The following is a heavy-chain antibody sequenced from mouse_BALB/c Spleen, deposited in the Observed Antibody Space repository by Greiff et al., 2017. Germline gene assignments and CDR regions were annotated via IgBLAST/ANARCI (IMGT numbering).Heavy chain of an antibody. D-gene: IGHD2-1*01. CDR1: GFNIKDTY. J-gene: IGHJ4*01. CDR2: IDPANGNT. V-gene: IGHV14-3*02. CDR3: ARSPLLNAMDY. Sequence: EVQLHQSGAELVKPGASVKLSCTASGFNIKDTYMHWVKQRPEQGLEWIGRIDPANGNTKYDPKFQGKATITADTSSNTAYLQLSSLTSEDTAVYYCARSPLLNAMDYWGQGTSVTVSS.